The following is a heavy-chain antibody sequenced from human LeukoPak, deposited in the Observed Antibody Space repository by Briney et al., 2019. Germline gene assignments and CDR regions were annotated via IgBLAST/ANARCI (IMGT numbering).Heavy chain of an antibody. J-gene: IGHJ4*02. V-gene: IGHV5-51*01. CDR2: IYPDDSDT. Sequence: GESLKISCKGSGYTFSTYSIGWVRQLSGKGLEWMGVIYPDDSDTRNSPSFQSHVTISADKSINTAYLQWSSLKASDTAMYYCARRGPFGVLDFWGQGSLVTVSS. CDR3: ARRGPFGVLDF. D-gene: IGHD3-3*01. CDR1: GYTFSTYS.